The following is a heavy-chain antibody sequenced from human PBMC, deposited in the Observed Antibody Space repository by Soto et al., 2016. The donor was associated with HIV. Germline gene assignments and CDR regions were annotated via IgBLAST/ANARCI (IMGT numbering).Heavy chain of an antibody. V-gene: IGHV3-15*01. CDR3: TSPRRGYYDSSGPIDY. CDR1: GFTFSNSW. Sequence: EVQLVESGGGLVKPGGSLRLSCAASGFTFSNSWMTWVRQAPGKGLEWVGLIKSKIDGGTTDYAAPVKGRFTISRDDSKNTLYLQINSLKTEDTAVYYCTSPRRGYYDSSGPIDYWGQGTLVTVSS. J-gene: IGHJ4*02. D-gene: IGHD3-22*01. CDR2: IKSKIDGGTT.